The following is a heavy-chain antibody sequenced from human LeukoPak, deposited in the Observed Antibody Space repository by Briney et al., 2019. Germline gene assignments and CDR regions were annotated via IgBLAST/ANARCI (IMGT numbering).Heavy chain of an antibody. J-gene: IGHJ5*02. Sequence: PGGSLRLSCATSGFTFSNYWMNWVRQAPEKGLEWVATIKQDGSQTYYVDSVKGRFTISRDNAKNSLYLQMSNLRGEDTAVYYCARPPLGYCTGGSCSFDPWGQGTLVTVSS. CDR2: IKQDGSQT. CDR1: GFTFSNYW. D-gene: IGHD2-15*01. CDR3: ARPPLGYCTGGSCSFDP. V-gene: IGHV3-7*01.